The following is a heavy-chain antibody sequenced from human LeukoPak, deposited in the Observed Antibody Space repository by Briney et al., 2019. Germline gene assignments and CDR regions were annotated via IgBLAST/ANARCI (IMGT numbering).Heavy chain of an antibody. D-gene: IGHD5-12*01. V-gene: IGHV3-21*01. CDR3: ARGPSGYHNT. CDR2: ISSGSSYI. Sequence: GGSLSLSCAASGFTFSSYSMNWVRQAPGKGLEWVSSISSGSSYIYYADSLKGRFTISRDNAKNSLYLQMNSLRAEDTAVYYCARGPSGYHNTGGQGTLVTVSS. CDR1: GFTFSSYS. J-gene: IGHJ4*02.